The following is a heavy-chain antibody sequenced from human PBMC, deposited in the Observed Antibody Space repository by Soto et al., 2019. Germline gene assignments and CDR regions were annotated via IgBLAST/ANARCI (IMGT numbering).Heavy chain of an antibody. V-gene: IGHV3-21*01. J-gene: IGHJ6*02. D-gene: IGHD1-20*01. Sequence: EVQLVESGGGLVKPGGSLRLSCAASGFTFSSYSMNWVRQAPGKGLEWVSSISSSSSYIYYADSVKGRFTISRDNAKDSLYLQMNSLRAEDTAVYYCARGGNEYNWSLVGDYYGMDVWGQGTTVTVSS. CDR1: GFTFSSYS. CDR3: ARGGNEYNWSLVGDYYGMDV. CDR2: ISSSSSYI.